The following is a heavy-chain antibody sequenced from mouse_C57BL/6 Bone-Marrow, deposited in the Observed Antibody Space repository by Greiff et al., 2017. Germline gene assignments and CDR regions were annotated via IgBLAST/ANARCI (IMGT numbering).Heavy chain of an antibody. D-gene: IGHD1-1*01. V-gene: IGHV1-69*01. J-gene: IGHJ4*01. CDR2: IDPSDSYT. CDR1: GYTFTSYW. Sequence: QVQLQQPGAELVMPGASVKLSCKASGYTFTSYWMHWVKQRPGQGLEWIGEIDPSDSYTNYNQKFKGKSTLTVDKSSSTAYMQLSSLTSEDSAVYYCARGIPCYYGSSRYAMDYWGQGTSVTVSS. CDR3: ARGIPCYYGSSRYAMDY.